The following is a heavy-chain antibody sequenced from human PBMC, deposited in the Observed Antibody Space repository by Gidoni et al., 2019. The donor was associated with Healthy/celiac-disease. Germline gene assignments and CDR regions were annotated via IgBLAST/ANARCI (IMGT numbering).Heavy chain of an antibody. V-gene: IGHV1-46*01. CDR2: INPSGGST. J-gene: IGHJ4*02. CDR1: GYTFPSYY. Sequence: QVQLVQSGAEVKKPGASVKVSCKASGYTFPSYYMHWVLQAPGQGLEWMGIINPSGGSTSYAQKFQGRVTMTRDTSTSTVYMELSSLRSEDTAVYYCAREGSVVGYSYGPLDYWGQGTLVTVSS. D-gene: IGHD5-18*01. CDR3: AREGSVVGYSYGPLDY.